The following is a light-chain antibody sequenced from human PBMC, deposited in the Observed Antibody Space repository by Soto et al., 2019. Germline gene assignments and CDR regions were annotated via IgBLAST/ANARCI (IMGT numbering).Light chain of an antibody. CDR3: LQVNNPPHT. CDR2: TAS. CDR1: PDIGSW. V-gene: IGKV1-12*01. Sequence: DIQMTQSPSSVSASVGERVTISCRASPDIGSWLAWYQQSPGEAPKLLIYTASSLESGVPSRISSSGSRTDYTLTISSRQPENVATYNCLQVNNPPHTFGQGTKVEIK. J-gene: IGKJ1*01.